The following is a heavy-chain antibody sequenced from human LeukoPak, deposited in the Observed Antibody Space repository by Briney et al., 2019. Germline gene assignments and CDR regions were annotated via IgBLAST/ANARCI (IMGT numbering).Heavy chain of an antibody. CDR1: GGSISSSNW. CDR2: IYHNGST. D-gene: IGHD3-22*01. V-gene: IGHV4-4*02. J-gene: IGHJ4*02. Sequence: SETLSLTCAVSGGSISSSNWWSWVRQPPGKGLEWIGEIYHNGSTNYNPSLKSRVTISVDKSKNQFSLKLSSVTAADTAVYYCARRGYYDSSGYSDYWGQGTLVTVSS. CDR3: ARRGYYDSSGYSDY.